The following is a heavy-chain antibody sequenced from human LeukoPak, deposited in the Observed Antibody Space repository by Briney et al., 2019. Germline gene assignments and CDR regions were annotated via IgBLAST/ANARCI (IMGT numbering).Heavy chain of an antibody. J-gene: IGHJ4*02. D-gene: IGHD2-2*01. CDR3: ARPYCSSTSCTKSSGY. Sequence: GESLKISCKGSGYSFTSFWIGWVRQIPGKGLEWMGIIYPGDSDTRYSPSFQGQVTISADKSISTAYLQWSSLKASDTAMYYCARPYCSSTSCTKSSGYWGQGTLVTVSS. V-gene: IGHV5-51*01. CDR2: IYPGDSDT. CDR1: GYSFTSFW.